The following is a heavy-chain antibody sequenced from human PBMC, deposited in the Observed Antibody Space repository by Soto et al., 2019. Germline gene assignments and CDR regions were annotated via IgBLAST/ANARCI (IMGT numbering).Heavy chain of an antibody. CDR2: IKSDGTYT. J-gene: IGHJ6*02. CDR3: ARDRIPTGMDV. CDR1: GFTFSNSW. Sequence: GGSLRLSCAASGFTFSNSWMHWVRQAPGKGLVWVSRIKSDGTYTNYADSVKGRFTISRDNSKNTLYLQMNSLRAEDTAVYYCARDRIPTGMDVWGQGTTVTVSS. V-gene: IGHV3-74*01.